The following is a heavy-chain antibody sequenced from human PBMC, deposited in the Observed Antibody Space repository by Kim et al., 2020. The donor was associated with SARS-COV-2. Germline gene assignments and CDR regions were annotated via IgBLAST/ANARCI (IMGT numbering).Heavy chain of an antibody. V-gene: IGHV3-23*01. J-gene: IGHJ4*02. Sequence: GGSPRLSCTTSGFTFIGHAMSWVRQAPGQGLEWVSSIDGSDGTTYYVDSVKGRFTISRDDAKNTLYLQMRALRADDTATYYCMKGGWGWIWDHWGQGTLVTVSS. CDR1: GFTFIGHA. CDR2: IDGSDGTT. D-gene: IGHD2-2*03. CDR3: MKGGWGWIWDH.